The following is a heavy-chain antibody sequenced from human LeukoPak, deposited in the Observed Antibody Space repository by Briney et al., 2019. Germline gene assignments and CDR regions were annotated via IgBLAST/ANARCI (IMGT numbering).Heavy chain of an antibody. CDR3: ARGGTISSGWTDAFDM. Sequence: GESLQISCKGSGYSFTSYWIGWVRQMPGKGLEWMGIIYPGDSDTRYSPSFQGQVTISGDKSISTAYLQWSSLKASDTAVYYCARGGTISSGWTDAFDMWGRRTLVIVSS. J-gene: IGHJ3*02. CDR1: GYSFTSYW. CDR2: IYPGDSDT. V-gene: IGHV5-51*01. D-gene: IGHD6-19*01.